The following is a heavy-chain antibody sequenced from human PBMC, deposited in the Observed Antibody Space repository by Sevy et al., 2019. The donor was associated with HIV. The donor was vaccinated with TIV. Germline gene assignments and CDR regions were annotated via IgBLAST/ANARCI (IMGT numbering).Heavy chain of an antibody. CDR2: VSWNSGAI. CDR1: GFAFGDYA. J-gene: IGHJ6*02. CDR3: AKDINRGCDSINCYTYYYYYYGLDA. D-gene: IGHD2-2*02. Sequence: GGSLRLSCATSGFAFGDYAMHWVREAPGKGLEWVAGVSWNSGAIDYAASVKGRFTISRDNAKSSLYLQMNSLRAEDKALYYCAKDINRGCDSINCYTYYYYYYGLDAWGQGTTVTVSS. V-gene: IGHV3-9*01.